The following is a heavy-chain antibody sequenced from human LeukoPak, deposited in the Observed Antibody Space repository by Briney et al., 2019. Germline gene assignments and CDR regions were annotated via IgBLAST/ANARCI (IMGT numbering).Heavy chain of an antibody. V-gene: IGHV4-38-2*01. CDR1: GYSISSGYY. D-gene: IGHD6-13*01. CDR3: ARTAAAGPVAY. Sequence: SETLSLTCAVSGYSISSGYYWGWIRQPPGKGLEWIGSIYHSGSTYYNPSLKSRVTISVDTSKNQFSLKLSSVTAADTAVYYCARTAAAGPVAYWDQGTLVTVSS. CDR2: IYHSGST. J-gene: IGHJ4*02.